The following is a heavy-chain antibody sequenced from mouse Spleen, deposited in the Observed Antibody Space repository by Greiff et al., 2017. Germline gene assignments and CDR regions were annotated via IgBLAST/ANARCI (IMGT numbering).Heavy chain of an antibody. CDR2: ISSGGGNT. CDR1: GFTFSSYA. Sequence: EVKLMESGGGLVKLGGSLKLSCAASGFTFSSYAMSWVRQTPEKRLEWVATISSGGGNTYYPDSVKGRFTISRDNAKNTLYLQMSSLKSEDTAMYYCARHQRYYGSSPNYFDYWGQGTTLTVSS. J-gene: IGHJ2*01. V-gene: IGHV5-9*04. CDR3: ARHQRYYGSSPNYFDY. D-gene: IGHD1-1*01.